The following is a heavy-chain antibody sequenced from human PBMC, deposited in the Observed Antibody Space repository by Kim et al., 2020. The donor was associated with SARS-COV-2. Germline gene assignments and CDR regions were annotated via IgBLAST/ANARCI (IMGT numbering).Heavy chain of an antibody. Sequence: NPSLKSRVTISVDTSKNQFSLKLSSVTAADTAVYYCARNRWGDGYNYFDYWGQGTLVTVSS. J-gene: IGHJ4*02. V-gene: IGHV4-39*07. CDR3: ARNRWGDGYNYFDY. D-gene: IGHD5-12*01.